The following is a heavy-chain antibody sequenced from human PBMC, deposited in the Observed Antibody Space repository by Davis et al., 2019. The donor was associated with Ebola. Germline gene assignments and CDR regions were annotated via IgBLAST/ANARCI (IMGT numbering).Heavy chain of an antibody. CDR3: TREGHCSGGSCYGYFDY. Sequence: GESLKISCTASGFTLGDYAMSWFRQAPGKGPEWVGFIRSKAYGGTTEYAASVKGRFTISRDDSKSIAYLQMNSLKTEDTAVYYCTREGHCSGGSCYGYFDYWGQGTLVTVSS. CDR2: IRSKAYGGTT. D-gene: IGHD2-15*01. V-gene: IGHV3-49*03. J-gene: IGHJ4*02. CDR1: GFTLGDYA.